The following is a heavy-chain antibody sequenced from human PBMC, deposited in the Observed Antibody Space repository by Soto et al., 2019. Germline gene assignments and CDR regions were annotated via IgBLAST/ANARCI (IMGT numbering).Heavy chain of an antibody. CDR3: ARLKWEPNYYYYGMDV. D-gene: IGHD1-26*01. Sequence: LSLTCAVSGGSISGGGYSWSWIRQPPGKGLEWIGYIYHSGSTYYNPSLKSRVTISVDRSKNQFSLKLSSVTAADTAVYYCARLKWEPNYYYYGMDVWGQGTTVTVSS. CDR1: GGSISGGGYS. V-gene: IGHV4-30-2*01. J-gene: IGHJ6*02. CDR2: IYHSGST.